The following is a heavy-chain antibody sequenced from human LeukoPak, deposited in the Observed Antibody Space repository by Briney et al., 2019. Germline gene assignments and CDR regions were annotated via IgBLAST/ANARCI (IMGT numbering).Heavy chain of an antibody. D-gene: IGHD5-24*01. CDR2: INPSGGST. CDR3: ARAMRRWLQLEDY. J-gene: IGHJ4*02. CDR1: GYTFTSYY. Sequence: ASVNVSCKASGYTFTSYYMHWVRQAPGQGLEWVGIINPSGGSTSYAQKFQGRVTMTRDTSTSTVYMELSSLRSEDTAVYYCARAMRRWLQLEDYWGQGTLVTVSS. V-gene: IGHV1-46*01.